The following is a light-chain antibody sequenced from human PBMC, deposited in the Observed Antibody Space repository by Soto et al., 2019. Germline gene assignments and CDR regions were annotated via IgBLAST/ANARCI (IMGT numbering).Light chain of an antibody. CDR1: QSISRD. CDR3: QQSYSTPYT. CDR2: AAS. V-gene: IGKV1-39*01. J-gene: IGKJ2*01. Sequence: DIQMTQSPSSLSASVGDRVNITCRASQSISRDLNWYQHKPGKAPKLLIYAASPLQSGVPSRFSGSGSGTDFTLTISSLQPEDFAAYFCQQSYSTPYTFGPGTKLEI.